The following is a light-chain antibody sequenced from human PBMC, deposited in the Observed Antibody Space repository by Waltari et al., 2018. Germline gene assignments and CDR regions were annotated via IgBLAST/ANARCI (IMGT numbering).Light chain of an antibody. V-gene: IGLV10-54*01. J-gene: IGLJ3*02. CDR3: SAWDYSLSAWV. CDR2: RNN. Sequence: QAGLTQPPSVSWNLRQTATLTCTGNNNNVGYQGAAWLQQHQGHPPKLLSSRNNNGPSGRAERFSASRSANTASLTITGLQPEDEADYYCSAWDYSLSAWVFGGGTKLTVL. CDR1: NNNVGYQG.